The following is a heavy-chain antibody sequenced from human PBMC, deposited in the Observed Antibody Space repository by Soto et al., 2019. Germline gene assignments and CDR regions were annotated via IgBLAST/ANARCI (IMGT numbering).Heavy chain of an antibody. J-gene: IGHJ4*02. D-gene: IGHD3-3*01. CDR2: ISSSSSYI. CDR1: GFTFSSYS. Sequence: EVQLVESGGGLVKPGGSLRLSCAASGFTFSSYSMNWVLHAPGKGLEWVSSISSSSSYIYYADSVKGRFTISRDNAKNSLYLQMNSLRAEDTAVYYCARENTIFGVVSDYWGQGTLVTVSS. V-gene: IGHV3-21*01. CDR3: ARENTIFGVVSDY.